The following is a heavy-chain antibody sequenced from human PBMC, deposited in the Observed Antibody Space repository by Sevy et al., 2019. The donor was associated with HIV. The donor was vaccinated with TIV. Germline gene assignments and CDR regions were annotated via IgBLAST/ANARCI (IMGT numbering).Heavy chain of an antibody. J-gene: IGHJ4*02. Sequence: GGCLRLSCAASGFIFSSYAMSWVRQAPGKGLEWFSTNSGSGDKTLYADSVKGRFTISRDNSKNTLYLQMNSLRAEDTAVYYCANARYINGWYVLDYWGQGTLVTVSS. V-gene: IGHV3-23*01. CDR1: GFIFSSYA. CDR3: ANARYINGWYVLDY. CDR2: NSGSGDKT. D-gene: IGHD6-19*01.